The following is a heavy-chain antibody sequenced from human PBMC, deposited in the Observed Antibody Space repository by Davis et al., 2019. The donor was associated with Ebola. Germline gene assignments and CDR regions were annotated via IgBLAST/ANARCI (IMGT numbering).Heavy chain of an antibody. D-gene: IGHD2-15*01. CDR2: IRSKANSYAT. CDR3: ARDSQVVVAALGLAWHWFDP. CDR1: GFTFSGSA. J-gene: IGHJ5*02. Sequence: GGSLRLSCAASGFTFSGSAMHWVRQASGKGLEWVGRIRSKANSYATTYAASVTGRFTISRDNAKNSLYLQMNSLRDEDTAVYYCARDSQVVVAALGLAWHWFDPWGQGTLVTVSS. V-gene: IGHV3-73*01.